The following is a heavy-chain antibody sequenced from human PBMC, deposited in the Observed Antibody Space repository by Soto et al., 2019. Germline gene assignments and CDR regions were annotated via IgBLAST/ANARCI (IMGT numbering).Heavy chain of an antibody. V-gene: IGHV1-69*06. Sequence: GASVKVSCKASGGTFSSYAISWVRQAPGQGLEWMGGIVPIFGTANYAQKFQGRVTITADKSTSTAYMELSSLRSEDTAVYYCARPNKLGYCSGGSCYHFGIWGQGTTVTVSS. CDR2: IVPIFGTA. D-gene: IGHD2-15*01. CDR1: GGTFSSYA. J-gene: IGHJ6*02. CDR3: ARPNKLGYCSGGSCYHFGI.